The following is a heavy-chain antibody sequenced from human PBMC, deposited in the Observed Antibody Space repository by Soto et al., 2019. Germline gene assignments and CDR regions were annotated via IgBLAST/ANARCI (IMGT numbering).Heavy chain of an antibody. J-gene: IGHJ6*02. Sequence: EVQLVESGGGLVQPGGSLRLSCAASGLIFSDYHMDWVRQAPGKGLEWVGRIRRKANSYTTEYAASVKGRFTISRDDSKNSLYLQMNSLTSEDTAVYYCAMLGGSSGGSSGMDVWGQGTTVSVSS. V-gene: IGHV3-72*01. CDR3: AMLGGSSGGSSGMDV. CDR2: IRRKANSYTT. D-gene: IGHD6-6*01. CDR1: GLIFSDYH.